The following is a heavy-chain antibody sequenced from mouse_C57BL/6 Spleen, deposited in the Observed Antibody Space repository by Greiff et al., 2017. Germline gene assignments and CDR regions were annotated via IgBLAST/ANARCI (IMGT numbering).Heavy chain of an antibody. Sequence: EVQLQQSGPELVKPGASVKISCKASGYSFTDYNMNWVKQSHGQSLEWIGVINPNYGTTSYNQKFKGKATLTVDQSSSTAYMQLNSLTSEDSAVYYCARCGYPLYYYAMDYWGQGTSVTVSS. V-gene: IGHV1-39*01. D-gene: IGHD2-2*01. CDR2: INPNYGTT. J-gene: IGHJ4*01. CDR3: ARCGYPLYYYAMDY. CDR1: GYSFTDYN.